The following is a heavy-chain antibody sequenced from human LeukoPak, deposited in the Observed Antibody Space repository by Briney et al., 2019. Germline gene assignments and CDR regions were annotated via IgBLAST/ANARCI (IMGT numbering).Heavy chain of an antibody. CDR1: GGSISSDSYS. Sequence: SETLSLTCTVSGGSISSDSYSWGWIHQPPGKGLEWIGTIYYSGSTYYNPSLKSRVTISVDTSKNQFSLKLSSVTAADTAVYYCAREGLRYYYYYMDVWGKGTTVTVSS. CDR3: AREGLRYYYYYMDV. J-gene: IGHJ6*03. CDR2: IYYSGST. V-gene: IGHV4-39*02. D-gene: IGHD4-17*01.